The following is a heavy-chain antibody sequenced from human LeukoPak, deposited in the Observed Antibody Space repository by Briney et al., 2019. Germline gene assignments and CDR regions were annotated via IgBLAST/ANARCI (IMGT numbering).Heavy chain of an antibody. J-gene: IGHJ4*02. CDR2: ISYDGSNK. V-gene: IGHV3-30*18. CDR3: AKDVSPLRYFDWLPSD. Sequence: PGGSLRLSCAASGFTFSSYGMHWVRQAPGKGPEWVAVISYDGSNKYYVDSVKGRFTISRDNSKNTLYLQMNSLRAEDTAVYYCAKDVSPLRYFDWLPSDWGQGTLVTVSS. D-gene: IGHD3-9*01. CDR1: GFTFSSYG.